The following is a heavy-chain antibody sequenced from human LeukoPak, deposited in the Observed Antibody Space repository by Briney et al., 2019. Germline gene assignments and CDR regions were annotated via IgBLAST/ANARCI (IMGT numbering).Heavy chain of an antibody. CDR1: GFTFSSYA. V-gene: IGHV3-23*01. D-gene: IGHD1-26*01. Sequence: GGSLRLSCEASGFTFSSYAMTWVSQAPGKGLEWVSAITNSGGGTYYADSVKGRFTISRDNSKNTLYLQMNSLKAEDTAVYYCVKFVGAKGYWGQGTLVTVSS. CDR3: VKFVGAKGY. CDR2: ITNSGGGT. J-gene: IGHJ4*02.